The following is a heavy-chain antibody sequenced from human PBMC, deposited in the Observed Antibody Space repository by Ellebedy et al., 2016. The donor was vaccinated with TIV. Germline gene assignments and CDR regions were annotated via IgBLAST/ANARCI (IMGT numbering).Heavy chain of an antibody. Sequence: SETLSLTXDVYGGFFSGYYWSWIRQPPGKGLEWIGYTSVNGKTNSNPSLKSRVAMSVDTSENQFSLRLRSVTAADTALYYCARDQKRLDSFDVWGRGTMVVVS. CDR1: GGFFSGYY. J-gene: IGHJ3*01. CDR3: ARDQKRLDSFDV. CDR2: TSVNGKT. V-gene: IGHV4-59*13.